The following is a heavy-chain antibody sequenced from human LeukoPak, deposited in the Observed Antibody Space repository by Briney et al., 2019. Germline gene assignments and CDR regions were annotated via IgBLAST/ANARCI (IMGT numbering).Heavy chain of an antibody. V-gene: IGHV4-39*01. D-gene: IGHD2-2*01. Sequence: SETLSLTCTVSGGSIRSSSYYWGWIRQPPGKGLEWIGTIYYSGSTYYNPSLKSRVTISVDTSKNQFSLKLSSVTAADTAVYYCARVSSQGGMPAFDIWGQGTMVTVSS. J-gene: IGHJ3*02. CDR3: ARVSSQGGMPAFDI. CDR2: IYYSGST. CDR1: GGSIRSSSYY.